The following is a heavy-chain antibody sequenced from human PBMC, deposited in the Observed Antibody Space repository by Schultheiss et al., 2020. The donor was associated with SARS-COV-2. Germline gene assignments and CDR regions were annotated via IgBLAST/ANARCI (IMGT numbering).Heavy chain of an antibody. Sequence: GGSLRLSCAASGFTFSSYAISWVRQAPGQGLEWMGGIIPIFGTANYAQKFQGRVTITADESTSTAYMELSSLRSEDTAVYYCARDRYDFWSGYVSYWYFDLWGRGTLVTVSS. D-gene: IGHD3-3*01. CDR3: ARDRYDFWSGYVSYWYFDL. V-gene: IGHV1-69*01. CDR2: IIPIFGTA. CDR1: GFTFSSYA. J-gene: IGHJ2*01.